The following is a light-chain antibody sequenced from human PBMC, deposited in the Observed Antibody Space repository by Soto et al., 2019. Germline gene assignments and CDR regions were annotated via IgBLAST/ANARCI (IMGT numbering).Light chain of an antibody. CDR2: DVS. CDR1: SSDVGAYNY. J-gene: IGLJ3*02. CDR3: CSYAGSYTVV. Sequence: QSALTQPRSVSGSPGQSVTISCTGTSSDVGAYNYVSWYQQHPGKVPKLMIYDVSRRPSGVPDRFSGSKSGNTASLTISGLQADDEGDYYCCSYAGSYTVVFGGGTKLTVL. V-gene: IGLV2-11*01.